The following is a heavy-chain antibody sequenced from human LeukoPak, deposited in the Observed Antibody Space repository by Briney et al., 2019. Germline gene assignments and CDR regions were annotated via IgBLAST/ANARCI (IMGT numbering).Heavy chain of an antibody. J-gene: IGHJ4*02. CDR3: AEGLDAGGRD. V-gene: IGHV1-69*04. CDR2: IIPILGIA. Sequence: SVKVSCTASGATFSSYAISWVRQAPGQGLEWMGRIIPILGIANYAQKFQGRVTITADKSTSTAYMELSSLRSEDTAVYYCAEGLDAGGRDWGQGTLVTVSS. D-gene: IGHD2-15*01. CDR1: GATFSSYA.